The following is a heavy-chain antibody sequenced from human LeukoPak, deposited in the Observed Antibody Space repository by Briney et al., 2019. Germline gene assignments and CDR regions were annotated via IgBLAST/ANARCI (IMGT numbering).Heavy chain of an antibody. J-gene: IGHJ3*02. D-gene: IGHD3-10*01. CDR1: GGTFTSYV. V-gene: IGHV1-69*04. Sequence: SVKVSCKASGGTFTSYVISWVRQAPGQGLEWMGRINPILGIANYVQKFQGRVTISADKSTSTVYMELSNLRSEDTAIYYCGRPANYFGSGTYYIDAFDIWGQGTMVTVSS. CDR3: GRPANYFGSGTYYIDAFDI. CDR2: INPILGIA.